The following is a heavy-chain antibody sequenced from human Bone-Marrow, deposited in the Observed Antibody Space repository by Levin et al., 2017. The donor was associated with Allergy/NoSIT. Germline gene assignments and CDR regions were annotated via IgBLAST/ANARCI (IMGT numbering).Heavy chain of an antibody. J-gene: IGHJ3*01. Sequence: GGSLRLSCAASGFTFSSYSMDWVRQAPGQGLEWVSSISDFSTYIYYADSVKGRFTISRDDAQNSLYLQMNTLSAEDTAVYYCARQREPGATPGDALELWGQGTMVTVSS. CDR3: ARQREPGATPGDALEL. D-gene: IGHD1-26*01. V-gene: IGHV3-21*06. CDR1: GFTFSSYS. CDR2: ISDFSTYI.